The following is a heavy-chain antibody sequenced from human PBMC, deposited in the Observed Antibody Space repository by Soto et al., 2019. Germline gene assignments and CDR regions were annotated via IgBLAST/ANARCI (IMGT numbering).Heavy chain of an antibody. D-gene: IGHD6-19*01. CDR3: ARGPACSSGWYDGSF. CDR1: GFTFSSYS. CDR2: ISSSSSYI. Sequence: EVQLVESGGGLVKPGGSLRLSCAASGFTFSSYSMNWVRQAPGKGLEWVSSISSSSSYIYYADSVKGRFTISRDNAKNSLYLQMNSLRAEDTAVYYCARGPACSSGWYDGSFWGQGTLVTVSS. V-gene: IGHV3-21*01. J-gene: IGHJ4*02.